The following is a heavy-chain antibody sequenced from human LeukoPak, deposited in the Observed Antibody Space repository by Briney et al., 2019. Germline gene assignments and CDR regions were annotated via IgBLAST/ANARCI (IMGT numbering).Heavy chain of an antibody. CDR2: IYYSGST. Sequence: SDTLSLTCTVSGDSISSYYWSWLRQPPGKGLEWIGYIYYSGSTNYNPSLKSRVPISVDTSKNQFSLKLNSPTAAGPAGFSCSRHKGMATTIDYWGQGTLVTVSS. CDR1: GDSISSYY. J-gene: IGHJ4*02. CDR3: SRHKGMATTIDY. V-gene: IGHV4-59*08. D-gene: IGHD5-12*01.